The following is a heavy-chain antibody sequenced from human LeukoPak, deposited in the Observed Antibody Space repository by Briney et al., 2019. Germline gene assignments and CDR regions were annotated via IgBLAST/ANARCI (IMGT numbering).Heavy chain of an antibody. J-gene: IGHJ4*02. D-gene: IGHD3-3*01. CDR1: GFTFSSYE. Sequence: GGSLRLSCAASGFTFSSYEMNWVRQSAGKGLEWVSYMSSSGSTIYYADSVKSRFTIYRDNAKNSLYLQMNSLRAEDTAVYYCARGPTYYDFWSGQYPTGYFDYWGQGTLVTDSS. V-gene: IGHV3-48*03. CDR2: MSSSGSTI. CDR3: ARGPTYYDFWSGQYPTGYFDY.